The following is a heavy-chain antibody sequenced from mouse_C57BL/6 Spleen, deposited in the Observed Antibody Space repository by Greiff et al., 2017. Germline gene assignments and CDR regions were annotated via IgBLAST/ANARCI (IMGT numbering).Heavy chain of an antibody. CDR3: ASDLYDYDIYDAMDY. D-gene: IGHD2-4*01. J-gene: IGHJ4*01. V-gene: IGHV1-53*01. Sequence: QVQLQQPGTELVKPGASVKLSCKASGYTFTSYWMHWVKQRPGQGLEWIGNINPSNGGTNYNEKFKSKATLTVDKSSSTAYMQLSSLTSEDSAVYYCASDLYDYDIYDAMDYWGQGTSVTVSS. CDR2: INPSNGGT. CDR1: GYTFTSYW.